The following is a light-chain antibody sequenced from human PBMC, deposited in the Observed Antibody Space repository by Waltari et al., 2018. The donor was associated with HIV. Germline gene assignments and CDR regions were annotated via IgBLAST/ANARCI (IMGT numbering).Light chain of an antibody. J-gene: IGLJ3*02. CDR3: CSYAGSSTWV. CDR1: RSDDGSYNI. V-gene: IGLV2-23*02. Sequence: QSALTQPASVSGSPGQSITISCTGTRSDDGSYNIVSWYQQHPGKAPKLMIYEVSKRPSGVSNRFSGSKSGNTASLTISGLQAEDEADYYCCSYAGSSTWVFGGGTKLTVL. CDR2: EVS.